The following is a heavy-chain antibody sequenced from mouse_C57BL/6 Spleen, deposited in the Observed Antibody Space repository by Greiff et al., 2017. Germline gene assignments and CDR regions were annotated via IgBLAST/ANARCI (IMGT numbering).Heavy chain of an antibody. J-gene: IGHJ2*01. Sequence: QVQLQQSGAELVKPGASVKISCKASGYAFSSYWMNWVKQRPGKGLEWIGQIYPGDGDTNYNGKFKGKATLTADKSSSTAYMQLSSLTSEDSAVYFCARGPYGSYFDYWGQGTTLTVSS. D-gene: IGHD1-1*01. V-gene: IGHV1-80*01. CDR2: IYPGDGDT. CDR3: ARGPYGSYFDY. CDR1: GYAFSSYW.